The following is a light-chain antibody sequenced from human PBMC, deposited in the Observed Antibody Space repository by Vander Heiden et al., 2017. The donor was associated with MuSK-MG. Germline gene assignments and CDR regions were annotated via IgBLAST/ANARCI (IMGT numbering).Light chain of an antibody. J-gene: IGKJ2*01. V-gene: IGKV2-28*01. CDR2: FVS. Sequence: VMTQSPLALPVTPREPASISCRFSQNLLHSNGYNYSASSLLKPGQSPPLLIYFVSNRPSAVPHTFSGSGSSRPFTLIIITAVAPDVGVYYCSQVLQNGNTFGQGTKMEIK. CDR3: SQVLQNGNT. CDR1: QNLLHSNGYNY.